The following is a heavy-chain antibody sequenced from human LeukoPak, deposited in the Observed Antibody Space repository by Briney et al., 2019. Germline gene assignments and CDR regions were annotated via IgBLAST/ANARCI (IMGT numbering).Heavy chain of an antibody. J-gene: IGHJ5*02. CDR3: ASGGRISAANWFDP. Sequence: PSETLSLTCTVSGGSISTYYWSWIRQPAGKGLEWIGRVYPSGRTSYNPSLENRVTISVDTSKKQFSLKLRSVTAADTAVYYCASGGRISAANWFDPWGQGTLVTVSS. D-gene: IGHD6-13*01. V-gene: IGHV4-4*07. CDR2: VYPSGRT. CDR1: GGSISTYY.